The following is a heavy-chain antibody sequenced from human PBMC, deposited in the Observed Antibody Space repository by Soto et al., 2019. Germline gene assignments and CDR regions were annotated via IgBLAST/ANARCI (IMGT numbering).Heavy chain of an antibody. CDR1: GGSFSGYY. CDR3: ARGVRAPFYYDFWSGYNWFDP. V-gene: IGHV4-34*01. J-gene: IGHJ5*02. CDR2: INHSGST. D-gene: IGHD3-3*01. Sequence: SETLSLTCAVYGGSFSGYYWSWIRQPPGKGLEWIGEINHSGSTNYNPSLKSRVTISVETSKNQFSLKLSSVTAAGTAVYYCARGVRAPFYYDFWSGYNWFDPWGQGTLVTVSS.